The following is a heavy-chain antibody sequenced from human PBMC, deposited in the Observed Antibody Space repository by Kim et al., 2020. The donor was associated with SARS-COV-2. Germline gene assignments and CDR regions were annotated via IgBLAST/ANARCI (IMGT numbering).Heavy chain of an antibody. J-gene: IGHJ4*02. D-gene: IGHD3-10*01. CDR3: VTRNYYNSGSYYEGAPVDF. V-gene: IGHV3-64*05. Sequence: GGSLRLSCSASGFTFSNYAMHWVRQAPGKGLEYVSAISSDGGSTYYADSVKGRFTISRDNSKNMLYVQMSSLRVEDTAIYYCVTRNYYNSGSYYEGAPVDFWGQGTLVTVSS. CDR2: ISSDGGST. CDR1: GFTFSNYA.